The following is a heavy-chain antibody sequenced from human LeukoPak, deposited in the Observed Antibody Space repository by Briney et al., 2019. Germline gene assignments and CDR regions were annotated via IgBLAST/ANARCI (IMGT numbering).Heavy chain of an antibody. CDR3: ARLGPGGHGEFDY. D-gene: IGHD3-10*01. J-gene: IGHJ4*02. Sequence: SETLSLTCTVSGGSLSDYYWTWVRQPSGKGLEWIGYIYYSGSTNYNPSLKSRVTISVDTSKTQFSLKLTSVTAADTAVYYCARLGPGGHGEFDYWGQGTLVTVPS. CDR2: IYYSGST. V-gene: IGHV4-59*01. CDR1: GGSLSDYY.